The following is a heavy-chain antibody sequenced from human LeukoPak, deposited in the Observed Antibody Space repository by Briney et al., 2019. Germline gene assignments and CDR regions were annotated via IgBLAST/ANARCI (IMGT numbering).Heavy chain of an antibody. CDR2: IRYDGSDK. D-gene: IGHD3-10*01. V-gene: IGHV3-30*02. CDR3: AKEFAGSHYFYYYMDV. J-gene: IGHJ6*03. CDR1: GFTFSNYG. Sequence: GGSLRLSCAASGFTFSNYGMHWVRQAPGKGLEWVAFIRYDGSDKDYADSVKGRLTISRDNSKKTLYLQLNSLRAEDTAVYYCAKEFAGSHYFYYYMDVWGKGTTVTVSS.